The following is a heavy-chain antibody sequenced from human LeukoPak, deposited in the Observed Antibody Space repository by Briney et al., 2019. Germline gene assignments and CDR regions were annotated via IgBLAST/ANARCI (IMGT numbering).Heavy chain of an antibody. D-gene: IGHD6-13*01. J-gene: IGHJ4*02. Sequence: SQTLSLTCAVSGGSISSSAYSWSWIRQPPGKGLEWIGCIFHSGSTYYNPSLKSRVSISVDSSKNQFSLKLSSVTAADTALYYCVRFSSSWSYFDCWGQGTLVTVSS. CDR2: IFHSGST. CDR3: VRFSSSWSYFDC. CDR1: GGSISSSAYS. V-gene: IGHV4-30-2*02.